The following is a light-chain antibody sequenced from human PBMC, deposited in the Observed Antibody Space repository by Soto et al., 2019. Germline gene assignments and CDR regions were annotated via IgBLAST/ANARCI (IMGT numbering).Light chain of an antibody. V-gene: IGKV3-20*01. Sequence: EIVLTQSPGTLSLSPGERATLSCRASQSVSSSYLGWYQQKPGQPPRLLLSGASSRATGIPDRFSGSGSGTDLTLTISRLEPEDFAVYYCQEYGRSSLTFGGGTKVEIK. CDR2: GAS. CDR3: QEYGRSSLT. CDR1: QSVSSSY. J-gene: IGKJ4*01.